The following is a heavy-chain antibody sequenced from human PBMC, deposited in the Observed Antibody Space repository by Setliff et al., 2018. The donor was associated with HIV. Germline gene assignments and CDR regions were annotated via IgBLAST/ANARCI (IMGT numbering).Heavy chain of an antibody. CDR1: DDPINSFY. V-gene: IGHV4-4*09. Sequence: KPSETLSLTCTVSDDPINSFYWSWIRQPPGKGLEWIGYIYTSGSTNYNPSLEGRVTISVDTSENQFSLKLSSVTAADTAVYYCARTPEDYDQYFFDRWGQGTLVTVSS. CDR3: ARTPEDYDQYFFDR. D-gene: IGHD3-22*01. J-gene: IGHJ4*02. CDR2: IYTSGST.